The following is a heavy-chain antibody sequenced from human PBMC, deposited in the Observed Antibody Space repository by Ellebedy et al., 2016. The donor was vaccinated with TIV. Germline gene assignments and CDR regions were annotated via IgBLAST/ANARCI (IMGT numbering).Heavy chain of an antibody. V-gene: IGHV4-34*01. Sequence: SETLSLXCAVYGGSFSGYYWGWIRQPPGKGLEWIGCIYYSGRIYYNPSLKSRVTISVDTSKNQFSLMLSSVTAADTAVYYCARLDCSGGSCYSGYWGQGTLVTVSS. CDR1: GGSFSGYY. J-gene: IGHJ4*02. D-gene: IGHD2-15*01. CDR2: IYYSGRI. CDR3: ARLDCSGGSCYSGY.